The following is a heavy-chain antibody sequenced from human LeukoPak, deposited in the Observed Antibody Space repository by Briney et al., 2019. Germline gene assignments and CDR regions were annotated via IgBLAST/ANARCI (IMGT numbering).Heavy chain of an antibody. J-gene: IGHJ4*02. CDR3: ARGDSGYDHLDY. CDR2: INPNSGGT. V-gene: IGHV1-2*02. Sequence: ASVKVSCKASGYTFTGYYLHWVRQAPGQGLEWMGWINPNSGGTNYAQNFPGGVTMTRDTSITTAYMELTRLTSDDTAVYYCARGDSGYDHLDYWGQGTLVTVSS. D-gene: IGHD5-12*01. CDR1: GYTFTGYY.